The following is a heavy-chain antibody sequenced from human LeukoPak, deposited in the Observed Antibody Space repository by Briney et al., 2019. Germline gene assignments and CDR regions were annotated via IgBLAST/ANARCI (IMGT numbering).Heavy chain of an antibody. D-gene: IGHD3-22*01. CDR1: GFTFRSCG. V-gene: IGHV3-30*18. CDR2: MSYDGSIE. Sequence: PGGSLRLSCAASGFTFRSCGMHWVRQAPGKGLEWVAVMSYDGSIESYADSVKGRFTISRDNSKNTLYLQMNSLRSEDTAVYYCAKVITYDSSGYYRHPDYWGQGTLVTVSS. J-gene: IGHJ4*02. CDR3: AKVITYDSSGYYRHPDY.